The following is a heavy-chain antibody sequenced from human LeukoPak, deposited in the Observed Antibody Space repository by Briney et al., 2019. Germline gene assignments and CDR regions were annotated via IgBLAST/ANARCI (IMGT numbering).Heavy chain of an antibody. CDR1: GYTFTGQD. Sequence: ASVKVSCKASGYTFTGQDMHWVRQAPGQGLEWMGTINPSGGSTSYAQKFQGRVTMTRDTSTSTVYMELSSLRSEDTAVYYCAREVDSSGYWGGYFDYWGQGTLVTVSS. CDR2: INPSGGST. V-gene: IGHV1-46*01. J-gene: IGHJ4*02. D-gene: IGHD3-22*01. CDR3: AREVDSSGYWGGYFDY.